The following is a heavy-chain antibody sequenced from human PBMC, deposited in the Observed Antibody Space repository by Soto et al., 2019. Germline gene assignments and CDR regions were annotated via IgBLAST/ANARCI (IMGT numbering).Heavy chain of an antibody. CDR3: PRDDGHCSGGSCYGVPMDV. D-gene: IGHD2-15*01. Sequence: EVQLVESGGGLVQPGGSLRLSCAASGFTVSSNYMSWVRQAPGRGLGWVSVIYNDGSRGNTYYGASVKGRFTISRDKSKNTRLLQMTSLRAEDTAVYYCPRDDGHCSGGSCYGVPMDVWGTGTTVTVSS. CDR1: GFTVSSNY. J-gene: IGHJ6*03. CDR2: IYNDGSRGNT. V-gene: IGHV3-66*01.